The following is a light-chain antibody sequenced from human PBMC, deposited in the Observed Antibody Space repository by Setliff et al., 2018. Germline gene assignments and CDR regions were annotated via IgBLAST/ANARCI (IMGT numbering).Light chain of an antibody. V-gene: IGLV2-23*02. CDR3: CSYAGNSLYV. J-gene: IGLJ1*01. Sequence: QSALTQPASVSGSPGQSITISCTGTSSDIGNYDLVSWYQHSRGGAPKLLIYEVSERPSGVSNRFSGSKSGNTASLTISGLQAEDGADYSCCSYAGNSLYVFGTGTKVTVL. CDR2: EVS. CDR1: SSDIGNYDL.